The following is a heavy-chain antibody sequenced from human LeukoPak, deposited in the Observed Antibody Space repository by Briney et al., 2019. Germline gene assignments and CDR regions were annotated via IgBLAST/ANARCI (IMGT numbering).Heavy chain of an antibody. Sequence: SETLSLTCTVSGGSISSYYWSWIRQPPGKGLEWIGYIYYSGSTNYNPSLKSRVTISVDTSKNQFSLKLSSVTAADTAVYYCAGEAPGYCSGGSCSPLLYYYYYMDVWGKGTTVTVSS. V-gene: IGHV4-59*01. CDR1: GGSISSYY. D-gene: IGHD2-15*01. J-gene: IGHJ6*03. CDR2: IYYSGST. CDR3: AGEAPGYCSGGSCSPLLYYYYYMDV.